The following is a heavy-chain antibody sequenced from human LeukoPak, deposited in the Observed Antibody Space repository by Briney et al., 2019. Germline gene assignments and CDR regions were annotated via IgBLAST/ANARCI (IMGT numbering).Heavy chain of an antibody. CDR2: ITDNGGGT. Sequence: GGSLRLSCAASGFSFSNYAMHWVRLAPGKGLEYVSAITDNGGGTYYVNSVQDRFTISRDNSKNTLYLQMGSLRPEDMAVYYCARSERPDGFPLDYWGQGTLVTVSS. V-gene: IGHV3-64*01. J-gene: IGHJ4*02. D-gene: IGHD6-25*01. CDR3: ARSERPDGFPLDY. CDR1: GFSFSNYA.